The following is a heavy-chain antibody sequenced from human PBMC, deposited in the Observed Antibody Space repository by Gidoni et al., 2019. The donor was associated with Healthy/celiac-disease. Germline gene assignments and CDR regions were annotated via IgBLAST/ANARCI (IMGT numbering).Heavy chain of an antibody. Sequence: QVQLVQCGAEVKKPGSSGKGACKASGGAFSSYAISWVRQAPGQGLEGMGRIIPILGIANYAQKFQGRVTITADQSTSTAYMELSSLRSEDTAVYYCARAEGAVAEIDYWGQGTLVTVSS. CDR1: GGAFSSYA. CDR2: IIPILGIA. D-gene: IGHD6-19*01. CDR3: ARAEGAVAEIDY. V-gene: IGHV1-69*04. J-gene: IGHJ4*02.